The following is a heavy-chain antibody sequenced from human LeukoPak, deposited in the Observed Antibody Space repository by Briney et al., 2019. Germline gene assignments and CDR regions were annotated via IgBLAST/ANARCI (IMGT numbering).Heavy chain of an antibody. Sequence: SETLSLTCTVSGGSVSSGSYYWSWIRQPPGTGLEWIGYIYYSGSTNYNPSLKSRVTISVDTSKNQFSLKLNSVTAADTAVYYCASSAFGAGFYYDSRGYRFQHWGQGTLVTVSS. CDR2: IYYSGST. D-gene: IGHD3-22*01. CDR3: ASSAFGAGFYYDSRGYRFQH. V-gene: IGHV4-61*01. CDR1: GGSVSSGSYY. J-gene: IGHJ1*01.